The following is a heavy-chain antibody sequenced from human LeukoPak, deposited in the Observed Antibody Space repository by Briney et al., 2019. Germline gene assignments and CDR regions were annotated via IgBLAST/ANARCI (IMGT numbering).Heavy chain of an antibody. CDR1: GFTFSSYD. CDR3: ARSVPGGSGWTGSIEF. D-gene: IGHD6-19*01. Sequence: GESLRLSCAASGFTFSSYDMHWVRQPTGKGLEWVSGIGIVGDTFYSGSVKGRFTISRESARNSLYLQMNSLRAGDTAVYYCARSVPGGSGWTGSIEFWGQGTLVTVSS. V-gene: IGHV3-13*01. CDR2: IGIVGDT. J-gene: IGHJ4*02.